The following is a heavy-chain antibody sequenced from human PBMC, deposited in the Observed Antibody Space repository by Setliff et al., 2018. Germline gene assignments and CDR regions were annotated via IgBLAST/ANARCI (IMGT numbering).Heavy chain of an antibody. V-gene: IGHV1-2*04. CDR3: ARSDHLVVDGFDV. J-gene: IGHJ3*01. CDR2: INPKTGGT. D-gene: IGHD3-16*01. CDR1: GYAFNDNY. Sequence: ASVKVSCKTSGYAFNDNYIHWVRQAPGQGLEWMGWINPKTGGTNLAQKFQGWVSMTRDTSITTAYMELSRLTSDDMAVYFCARSDHLVVDGFDVWGQGTMVTVSS.